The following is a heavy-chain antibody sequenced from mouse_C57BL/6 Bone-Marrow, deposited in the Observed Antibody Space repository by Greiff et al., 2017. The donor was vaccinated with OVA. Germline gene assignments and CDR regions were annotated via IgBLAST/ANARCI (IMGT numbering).Heavy chain of an antibody. Sequence: EVQLVESGGDLVKPGGSLKLSCAASGFTFSSYGMSWVRQTPDKRLEWVATISSGGSYTYYPDSVKGRFTISRDNAKNTLYLQMSSLKSEDTAMYYCATIFPYYYGSWYFDVWGTGTTVTVSS. V-gene: IGHV5-6*01. CDR3: ATIFPYYYGSWYFDV. CDR2: ISSGGSYT. J-gene: IGHJ1*03. D-gene: IGHD1-1*01. CDR1: GFTFSSYG.